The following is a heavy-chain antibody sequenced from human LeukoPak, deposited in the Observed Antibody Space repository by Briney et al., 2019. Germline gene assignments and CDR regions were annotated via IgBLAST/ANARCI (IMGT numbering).Heavy chain of an antibody. D-gene: IGHD1-7*01. CDR1: GFAFSSYG. J-gene: IGHJ4*02. CDR3: AKDWNWAINY. Sequence: PGGSLRLSCAASGFAFSSYGMHWVRQAPGKGLEWVEYIHYDSTTEDYADSVKGRFTISRDNSKNTLFLQMNNLRVEDMAVFYCAKDWNWAINYWGQGTLVTVSS. V-gene: IGHV3-30*02. CDR2: IHYDSTTE.